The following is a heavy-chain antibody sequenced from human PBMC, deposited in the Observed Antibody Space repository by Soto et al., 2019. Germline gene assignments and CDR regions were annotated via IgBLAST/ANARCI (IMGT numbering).Heavy chain of an antibody. CDR1: GFTFSSYG. D-gene: IGHD3-10*01. V-gene: IGHV3-30*18. J-gene: IGHJ6*02. CDR3: AKDNTWSGELLLVPGGMDV. Sequence: QVQLVESGGGVVQPGRSLRLSCAASGFTFSSYGMHWVRQAPGKGLEWVAVISYDGSNKYYADSVKGRFTISRDNSKNTLYLQMNSLRAEDTAVYYCAKDNTWSGELLLVPGGMDVWGQGTTVTVSS. CDR2: ISYDGSNK.